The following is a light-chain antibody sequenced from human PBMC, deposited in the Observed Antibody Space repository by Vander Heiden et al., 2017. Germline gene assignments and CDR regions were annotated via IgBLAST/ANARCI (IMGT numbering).Light chain of an antibody. V-gene: IGLV3-25*03. CDR3: QSADSSGTYYV. CDR1: AVPKQY. J-gene: IGLJ1*01. CDR2: KDS. Sequence: SYELTQPPSVSVSPGQTARTTCSGDAVPKQYAYWYQQKPGQAPVLVIYKDSERPSGIPERFSGSSSGTTVTLTISGVQAEDEADYYCQSADSSGTYYVFGTGTKVTVL.